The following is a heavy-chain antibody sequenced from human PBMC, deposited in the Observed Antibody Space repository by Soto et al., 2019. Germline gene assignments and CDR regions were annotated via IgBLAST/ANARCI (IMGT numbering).Heavy chain of an antibody. Sequence: SETLSLTCTVSGGSISSSSYYWGWIRQPPGKGLEWIGSIYYSGSTYYNPSLKSRVTISVDTSKNQFSLKLSSVTAADTAVYYCARSSSSWPFDPWGQGTLVTVSS. CDR3: ARSSSSWPFDP. D-gene: IGHD6-13*01. J-gene: IGHJ5*02. V-gene: IGHV4-39*07. CDR1: GGSISSSSYY. CDR2: IYYSGST.